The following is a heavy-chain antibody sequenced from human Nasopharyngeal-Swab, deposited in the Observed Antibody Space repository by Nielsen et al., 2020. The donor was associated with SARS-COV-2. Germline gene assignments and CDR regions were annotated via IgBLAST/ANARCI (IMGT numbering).Heavy chain of an antibody. V-gene: IGHV4-39*01. Sequence: SETLSLTCTVSGGSISSSSYYWGWIRQPPGKGLEWIGSIYYSASTYYNPSLKSRVTISVDTSKNQFSLKLSSVTAADTAVYYCARQHPHLYYGSVSYYYGMDVWGQGTTVTVSS. J-gene: IGHJ6*02. D-gene: IGHD3-10*01. CDR2: IYYSAST. CDR3: ARQHPHLYYGSVSYYYGMDV. CDR1: GGSISSSSYY.